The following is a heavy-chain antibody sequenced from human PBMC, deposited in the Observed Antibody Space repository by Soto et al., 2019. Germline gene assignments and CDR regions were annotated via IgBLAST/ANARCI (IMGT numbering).Heavy chain of an antibody. V-gene: IGHV4-31*03. CDR3: ARVFSDSSSFFDP. Sequence: QVQLQESGPGLVKPSQTLSLTCTVAGGSISSGGYYWSWIRQHPGKGLEWIGYIYYSARTYYNPSLKSRVTISVDTSKNQFSLKLSSVTAADTAVYYCARVFSDSSSFFDPWGQGTLGTVSS. D-gene: IGHD6-13*01. J-gene: IGHJ5*02. CDR1: GGSISSGGYY. CDR2: IYYSART.